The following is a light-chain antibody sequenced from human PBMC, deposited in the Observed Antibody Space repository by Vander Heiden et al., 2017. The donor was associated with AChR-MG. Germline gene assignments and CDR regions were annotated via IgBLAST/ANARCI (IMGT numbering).Light chain of an antibody. CDR3: YSAADNTLR. CDR1: IMAKKN. CDR2: KDS. J-gene: IGLJ3*02. Sequence: SYELTQPSSVSVSPGQTARITCSGDIMAKKNVRWFQQKPGQAPVLVIYKDSDRPSGIPERISGSRSGPTVTLTISGAEFEDEADYYCYSAADNTLRFVGGTKL. V-gene: IGLV3-27*01.